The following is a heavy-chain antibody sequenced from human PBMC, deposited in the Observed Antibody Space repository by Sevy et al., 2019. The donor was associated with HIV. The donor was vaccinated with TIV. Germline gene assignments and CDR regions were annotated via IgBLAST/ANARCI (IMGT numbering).Heavy chain of an antibody. V-gene: IGHV3-33*01. CDR1: GFTFSSYG. D-gene: IGHD5-18*01. CDR3: ARDVRYSYDRTDGMDV. J-gene: IGHJ6*02. CDR2: IWYDGSNK. Sequence: GGSLRLSCAASGFTFSSYGMHWVRRAPGKGLEWVAVIWYDGSNKYYADSVKGRFTISRDNSKNTLYLQMNSLRAEDTAVYYCARDVRYSYDRTDGMDVWGQGTTVTVSS.